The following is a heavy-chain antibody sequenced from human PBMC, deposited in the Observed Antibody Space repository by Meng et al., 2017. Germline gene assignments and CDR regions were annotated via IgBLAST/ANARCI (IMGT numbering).Heavy chain of an antibody. V-gene: IGHV3-74*01. CDR1: GFTFNNYW. CDR3: LDEAPRSDY. CDR2: ISGDGSIT. J-gene: IGHJ4*02. Sequence: VGPGGCLVQPGGSLRLSCAASGFTFNNYWMHWVRQVPGKGLVWVSRISGDGSITNYADSVKGRFTISRDNAKNTLYLQMNSLRPEDTAVYYCLDEAPRSDYWGQGSLVTVSS. D-gene: IGHD1-1*01.